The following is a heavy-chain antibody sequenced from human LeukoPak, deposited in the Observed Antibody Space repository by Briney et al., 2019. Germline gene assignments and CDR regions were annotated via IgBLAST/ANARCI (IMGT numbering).Heavy chain of an antibody. V-gene: IGHV3-33*01. Sequence: GGSLRLSCAASGFTFSSYGMHWVRQAPGKGLEWVALIWYDGNNKYYADSVKGRFTISRDNSKNTLYLQLNSLRAEDTAVYYCARQHCSGGDCYFFDWGQGTLVTASS. CDR2: IWYDGNNK. D-gene: IGHD2-15*01. CDR1: GFTFSSYG. J-gene: IGHJ4*02. CDR3: ARQHCSGGDCYFFD.